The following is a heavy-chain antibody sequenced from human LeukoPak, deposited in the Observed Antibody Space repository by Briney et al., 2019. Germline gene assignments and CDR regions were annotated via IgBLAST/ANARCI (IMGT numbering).Heavy chain of an antibody. Sequence: ASVKVSCKASGYTFTSYGISWVRQAPGQGLEWMGWISAYNGNTDYAQKLQGRVTMTTDTSTSTAYMELRSLRSDDTAVYYCARDGRAAGDSDAFDIWGQGTMVTVSS. CDR2: ISAYNGNT. V-gene: IGHV1-18*01. CDR1: GYTFTSYG. D-gene: IGHD6-13*01. CDR3: ARDGRAAGDSDAFDI. J-gene: IGHJ3*02.